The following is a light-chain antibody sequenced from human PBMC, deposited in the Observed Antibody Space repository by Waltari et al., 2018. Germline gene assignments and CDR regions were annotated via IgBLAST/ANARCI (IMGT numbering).Light chain of an antibody. CDR3: GSYTSSSTI. V-gene: IGLV2-14*03. J-gene: IGLJ2*01. CDR1: SSDVGGYKY. Sequence: QSALTQPASVSGSPGQSIHISCAGNSSDVGGYKYVSRYQKHPGKDPELIIDDISTRHAVVSNRFSGSKAGNMASLTISGLQAEDEAYYYCGSYTSSSTIFGGGTKVTVL. CDR2: DIS.